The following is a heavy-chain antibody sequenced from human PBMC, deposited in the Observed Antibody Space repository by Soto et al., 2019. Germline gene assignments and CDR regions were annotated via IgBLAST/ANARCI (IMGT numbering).Heavy chain of an antibody. CDR1: GGSTTTYY. Sequence: QVQLQESGPALVKPSETLSLICTVSGGSTTTYYWSWIRQPPGKGLEWIALIRYSGATYYNPSLKSPVTSSLDAPRNQFSMKLSSVTAADTAVHYCAGGSGCLPDSWGHGTLVNVSS. CDR2: IRYSGAT. J-gene: IGHJ5*01. V-gene: IGHV4-59*01. CDR3: AGGSGCLPDS. D-gene: IGHD3-3*01.